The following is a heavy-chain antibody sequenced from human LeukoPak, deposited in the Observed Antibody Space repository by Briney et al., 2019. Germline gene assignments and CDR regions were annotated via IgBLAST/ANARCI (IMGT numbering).Heavy chain of an antibody. CDR3: ARGSRYGDYPYYCDF. D-gene: IGHD4-17*01. J-gene: IGHJ4*02. CDR1: GFTFTYYG. CDR2: VRYDGNNP. V-gene: IGHV3-30*02. Sequence: GGSLRLSCGASGFTFTYYGMHWVRQAPGKGLDWVAFVRYDGNNPYYSASVKGRFTISRDNSKNTVLLQMNNLRLEDAAVYYCARGSRYGDYPYYCDFWGQGTLVTVSS.